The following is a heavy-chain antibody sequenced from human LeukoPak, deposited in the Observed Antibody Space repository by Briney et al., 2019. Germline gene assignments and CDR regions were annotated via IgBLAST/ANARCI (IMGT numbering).Heavy chain of an antibody. D-gene: IGHD3-22*01. Sequence: ASVKVSCKASGYTFTNYAISWVRQAPGQGLEWMGWISVYSDDTKSAQNLQGRITMTKDTSTSTAYMELRSLRSDDTAVYYCAREADSSGYFFRPDYWGQGTLVTVPS. CDR3: AREADSSGYFFRPDY. CDR1: GYTFTNYA. V-gene: IGHV1-18*01. CDR2: ISVYSDDT. J-gene: IGHJ4*02.